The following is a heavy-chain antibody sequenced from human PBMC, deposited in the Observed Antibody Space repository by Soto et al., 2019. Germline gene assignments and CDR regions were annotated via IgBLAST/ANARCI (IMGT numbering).Heavy chain of an antibody. Sequence: QVQLVQSGAEVKKPGASVKVSCKASGYTFTSYDINWVRQATGQGLEWMGWMNPTSGNTGYAQKFQGRVTMTRNTSISTAYIELSSLRSEHTAVSYCARVTTYCSRSMSYAAFHFWAQGTLGT. J-gene: IGHJ4*02. D-gene: IGHD2-2*01. CDR1: GYTFTSYD. V-gene: IGHV1-8*01. CDR2: MNPTSGNT. CDR3: ARVTTYCSRSMSYAAFHF.